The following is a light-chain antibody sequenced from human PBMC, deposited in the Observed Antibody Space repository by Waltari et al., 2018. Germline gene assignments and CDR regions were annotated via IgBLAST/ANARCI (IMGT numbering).Light chain of an antibody. CDR2: WAS. J-gene: IGKJ2*01. CDR3: QQYYSSPHT. CDR1: QSVLYRADNKNY. V-gene: IGKV4-1*01. Sequence: DIVMTQSPDPLAVSLGERASINCKSSQSVLYRADNKNYLAWYQQKPGQPPKMLIYWASTRESGVPDRVSGSGSGTDFTLTISSLQAEDVAVFYCQQYYSSPHTFGQGTKLEIK.